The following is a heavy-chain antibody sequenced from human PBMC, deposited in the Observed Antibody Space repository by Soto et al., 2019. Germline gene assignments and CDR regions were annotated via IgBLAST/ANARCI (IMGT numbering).Heavy chain of an antibody. CDR2: ISGSGKDT. Sequence: GRSLRLSCVASGFDLTSSRMNWVRQAPGKGLEWVASISGSGKDTFYRHSVKGRFAISRDSAGTSLFLRMDSVKVEDTAVYHFARVHLVAGSALYCAMEVWWPGTAVTVSS. CDR3: ARVHLVAGSALYCAMEV. D-gene: IGHD6-6*01. J-gene: IGHJ6*01. CDR1: GFDLTSSR. V-gene: IGHV3-21*01.